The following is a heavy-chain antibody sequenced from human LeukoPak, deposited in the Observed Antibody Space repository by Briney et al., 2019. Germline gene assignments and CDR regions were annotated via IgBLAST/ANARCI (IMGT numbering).Heavy chain of an antibody. CDR3: AKERDYGPADY. D-gene: IGHD4/OR15-4a*01. CDR1: GFIFNKHA. J-gene: IGHJ4*02. Sequence: GGSLRLSCAASGFIFNKHAMRWVRQAPGKGLEWVSGLSGNGSSTDYADSVKGRFTVSRDNSKNTLFLQMNSLRAEDTAIYYCAKERDYGPADYWGQGTLVTVSS. V-gene: IGHV3-23*01. CDR2: LSGNGSST.